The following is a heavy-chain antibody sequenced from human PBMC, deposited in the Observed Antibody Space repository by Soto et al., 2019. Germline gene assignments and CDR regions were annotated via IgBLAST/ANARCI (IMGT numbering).Heavy chain of an antibody. D-gene: IGHD3-22*01. Sequence: SETLALTCTVSGGSISSGSYYWSWIRQHPGKGLEWIGYIYYSGSTYYNPSLKSRVTISVDTSKNQFSLKLSSVTAADTAVYYCARVGVSYYDSSGYYYFDYWGQGTLVTVSS. V-gene: IGHV4-31*03. CDR2: IYYSGST. J-gene: IGHJ4*02. CDR3: ARVGVSYYDSSGYYYFDY. CDR1: GGSISSGSYY.